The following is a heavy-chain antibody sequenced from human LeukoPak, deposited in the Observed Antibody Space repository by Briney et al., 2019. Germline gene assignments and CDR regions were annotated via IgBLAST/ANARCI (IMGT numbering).Heavy chain of an antibody. D-gene: IGHD3-3*01. J-gene: IGHJ5*02. CDR1: GGSISSYY. CDR2: IYYSGTT. CDR3: AREGYDRNWFDP. Sequence: SETLSLTCTVSGGSISSYYWSWIRQPPGKGLEWIGYIYYSGTTNYHPSLKSRVTISVDTSKNQISLKLSFVTAADTAVYYCAREGYDRNWFDPWGKGTLVTVSS. V-gene: IGHV4-59*01.